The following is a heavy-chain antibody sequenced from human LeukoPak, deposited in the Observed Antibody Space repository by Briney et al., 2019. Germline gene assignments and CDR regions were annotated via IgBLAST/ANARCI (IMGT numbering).Heavy chain of an antibody. D-gene: IGHD3-10*01. CDR3: ARDGSGSYFDY. V-gene: IGHV4-61*02. Sequence: SETVSLTCTVSGGSISSGSYYWSWIRQPAGKGLEWIGRIYTSGSTNYNPSLKSRVTISVDTSKNQFSLKLSSVTAADTAVYYCARDGSGSYFDYWGQGTLVTVSS. J-gene: IGHJ4*02. CDR2: IYTSGST. CDR1: GGSISSGSYY.